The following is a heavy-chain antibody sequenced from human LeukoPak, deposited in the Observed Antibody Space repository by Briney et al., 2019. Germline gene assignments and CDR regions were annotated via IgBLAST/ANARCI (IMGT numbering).Heavy chain of an antibody. D-gene: IGHD2-2*03. Sequence: GGSLRLSCVASGFSFTNYAMSWGRQAPARGPEWLSSMKGGGETFYADSVKGRCTLSRDISRNTVYLQLNNLRVEDTAIYYCARASWISTAGAVCWGQGTQVTVSS. CDR2: MKGGGET. CDR1: GFSFTNYA. V-gene: IGHV3-23*01. CDR3: ARASWISTAGAVC. J-gene: IGHJ4*02.